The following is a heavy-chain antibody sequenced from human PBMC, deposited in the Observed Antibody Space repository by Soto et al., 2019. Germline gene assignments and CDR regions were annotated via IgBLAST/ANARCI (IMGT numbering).Heavy chain of an antibody. CDR2: INPNSGGT. D-gene: IGHD6-6*01. Sequence: ASVKVSCKASGYTFTGYYMHWVRQAPGQGLEWMGWINPNSGGTNYAQKFQGWVTMTRDTSISTAYMELSRLRSDDTAVYYCARLTSIAARPPDPYYYYGIDVWGQGTTVTVSS. CDR3: ARLTSIAARPPDPYYYYGIDV. CDR1: GYTFTGYY. J-gene: IGHJ6*02. V-gene: IGHV1-2*04.